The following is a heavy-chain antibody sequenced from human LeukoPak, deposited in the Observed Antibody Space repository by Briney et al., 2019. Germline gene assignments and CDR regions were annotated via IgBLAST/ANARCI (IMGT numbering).Heavy chain of an antibody. V-gene: IGHV1-69*13. D-gene: IGHD2-8*02. CDR3: ARGPCTGGVCYNAFDI. CDR1: GGTFSSYA. CDR2: IIPIFGTA. J-gene: IGHJ3*02. Sequence: GASVKVSCKASGGTFSSYAISWVRQAPGQGLEWMGGIIPIFGTANYARKFQGRVTITADESTSTAYMELSSLRSEDTAVYYCARGPCTGGVCYNAFDIWGQGTMVTVSS.